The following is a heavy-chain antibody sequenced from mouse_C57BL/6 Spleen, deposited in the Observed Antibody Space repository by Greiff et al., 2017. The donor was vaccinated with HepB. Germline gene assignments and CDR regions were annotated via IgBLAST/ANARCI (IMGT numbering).Heavy chain of an antibody. Sequence: QVQLQQSGTELVKPGASVKLSCKASGYTFTSYWMHWVKQRPGQGLEWIGNINPSNGGTNYNEKFKSKATLTVDKSSSTAYMQLSSLTSEDSAVYYCARGDYDGGYAMDYWGQGTSVTVSS. CDR3: ARGDYDGGYAMDY. CDR2: INPSNGGT. J-gene: IGHJ4*01. V-gene: IGHV1-53*01. CDR1: GYTFTSYW. D-gene: IGHD2-4*01.